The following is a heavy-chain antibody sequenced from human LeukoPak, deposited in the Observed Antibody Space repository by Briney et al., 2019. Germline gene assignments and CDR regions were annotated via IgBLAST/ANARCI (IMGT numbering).Heavy chain of an antibody. J-gene: IGHJ4*02. CDR1: GFTFSGSA. V-gene: IGHV3-73*01. Sequence: PGGSLRLSCAASGFTFSGSAMHWVRQASGKGLEWVGRIRSRADSYATAYAASVKGRFTISRDDSKNTAYLQMNSLKTEDTAVYYCTRLPDYGDSKFDYWGQGSLVTVSS. CDR2: IRSRADSYAT. CDR3: TRLPDYGDSKFDY. D-gene: IGHD4-17*01.